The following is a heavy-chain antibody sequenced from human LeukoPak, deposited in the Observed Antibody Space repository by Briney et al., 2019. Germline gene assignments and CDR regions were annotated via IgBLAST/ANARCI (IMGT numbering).Heavy chain of an antibody. V-gene: IGHV3-23*01. Sequence: GWSLRLSRAASGFIFSSYSMRWVGQAPRKGREWVSAIGGSGGNTYYADSVKGRFTISRDNSKNTLYLQMNSLRAEDTAVYYCARSRHHRNHPFDYWGQGTLVTVSS. J-gene: IGHJ4*02. CDR2: IGGSGGNT. CDR1: GFIFSSYS. CDR3: ARSRHHRNHPFDY. D-gene: IGHD1-14*01.